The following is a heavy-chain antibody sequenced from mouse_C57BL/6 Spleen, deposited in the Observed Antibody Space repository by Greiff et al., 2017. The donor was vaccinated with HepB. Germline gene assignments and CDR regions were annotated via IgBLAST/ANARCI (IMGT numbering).Heavy chain of an antibody. D-gene: IGHD2-4*01. V-gene: IGHV5-16*01. Sequence: EVKLMESAGGLVQPGSSMKLSCTASGFTFSDYYMAWVRQVPEKGLEWVANINYDGSSTYYLDSLKSRFIISRDNAKNILYLQMSSLKSEDTATYYCARSYDYDRVYFDYWGQGTTLTVSS. J-gene: IGHJ2*01. CDR2: INYDGSST. CDR1: GFTFSDYY. CDR3: ARSYDYDRVYFDY.